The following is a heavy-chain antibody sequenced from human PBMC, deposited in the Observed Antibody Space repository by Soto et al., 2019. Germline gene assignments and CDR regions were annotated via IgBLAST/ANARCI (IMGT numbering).Heavy chain of an antibody. CDR3: ASPSWIQLWYAFDY. D-gene: IGHD5-18*01. V-gene: IGHV3-23*01. CDR2: ISGSGGST. J-gene: IGHJ4*02. CDR1: GFTFSSYA. Sequence: GGSLRLSCAASGFTFSSYAMSWVRQAPGKGLEWVSAISGSGGSTYYADSVKGRFTISRDNSKNTLYLQMNSLRAEDTAVYYCASPSWIQLWYAFDYWGQGALVTVSS.